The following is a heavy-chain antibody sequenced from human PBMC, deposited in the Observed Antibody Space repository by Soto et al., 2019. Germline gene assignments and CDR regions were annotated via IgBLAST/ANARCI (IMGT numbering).Heavy chain of an antibody. J-gene: IGHJ4*02. CDR3: ARVNNDILTVEDYNDY. D-gene: IGHD3-9*01. CDR1: GGYISSGGYY. CDR2: IYYSGST. Sequence: QVQLQESGPGLVKPSQTLSLTCTVSGGYISSGGYYWSWIRQHPGKGMEWIGYIYYSGSTYYNPSLKSRVTISVDTAKNQFSLKLSSVTAADTAVYYCARVNNDILTVEDYNDYWGQGTLVTVSS. V-gene: IGHV4-31*03.